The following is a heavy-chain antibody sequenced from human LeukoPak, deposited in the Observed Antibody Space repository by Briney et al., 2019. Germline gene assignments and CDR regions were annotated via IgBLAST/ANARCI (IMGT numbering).Heavy chain of an antibody. CDR1: GYTLTELS. D-gene: IGHD3-10*01. CDR3: ATGTSKRMVRGVIIGDVFDY. V-gene: IGHV1-24*01. J-gene: IGHJ4*02. Sequence: ASVKVSCKVSGYTLTELSMHWVRQAPGKGLEWMGGFDPEDGETIYAQKVQGRVTMTEDTSTDTAYMELSSLRSEDTAVYYCATGTSKRMVRGVIIGDVFDYWGQGTLVTVSS. CDR2: FDPEDGET.